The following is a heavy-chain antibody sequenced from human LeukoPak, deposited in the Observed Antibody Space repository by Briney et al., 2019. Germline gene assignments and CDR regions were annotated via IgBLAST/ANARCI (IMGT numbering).Heavy chain of an antibody. V-gene: IGHV1-18*01. J-gene: IGHJ4*02. Sequence: ASVKVSCKASGYTFTSYGISWVRQAPGQGLEWMGWISAYNGNTNYAQKLQGRVTMTTDTSTSTAYMELRSLRSDDTAVYYCARVYVAVAGITTFRRGKVFDYWGQGTLVTVSS. D-gene: IGHD6-19*01. CDR2: ISAYNGNT. CDR3: ARVYVAVAGITTFRRGKVFDY. CDR1: GYTFTSYG.